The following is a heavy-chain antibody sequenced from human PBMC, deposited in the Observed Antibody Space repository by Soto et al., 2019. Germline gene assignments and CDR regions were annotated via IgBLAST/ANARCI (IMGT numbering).Heavy chain of an antibody. CDR3: ARGYCSSTSCWEYNWFDP. Sequence: VASVKVSCKASGYTFTSYAMHWVRQAPGQRLEWMGWINAGNGNTKYSQKFQGRVTITRDTSASTAYMELSSLRSEDTAVYYCARGYCSSTSCWEYNWFDPWGQGTLVTVSS. CDR1: GYTFTSYA. CDR2: INAGNGNT. J-gene: IGHJ5*02. V-gene: IGHV1-3*01. D-gene: IGHD2-2*01.